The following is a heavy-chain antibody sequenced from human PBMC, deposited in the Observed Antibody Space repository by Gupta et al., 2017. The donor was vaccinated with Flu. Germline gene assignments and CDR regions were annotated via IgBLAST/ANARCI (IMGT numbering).Heavy chain of an antibody. J-gene: IGHJ4*02. CDR2: IYHGGST. V-gene: IGHV4-39*01. CDR1: GGSINSGSHF. Sequence: QLQLQESGPGLVKPSETLSLPCIVSGGSINSGSHFWGWIRQPPGKGLEWIGSIYHGGSTYYNPSLKSRVIISVDTSKNQFSLKLSSVTAADTAVFYCARIMHYYESGGYYWDYWGQGTLVTVPS. CDR3: ARIMHYYESGGYYWDY. D-gene: IGHD3-22*01.